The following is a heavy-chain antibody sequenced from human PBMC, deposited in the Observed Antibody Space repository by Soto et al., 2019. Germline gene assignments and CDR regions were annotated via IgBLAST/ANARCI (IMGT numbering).Heavy chain of an antibody. CDR3: TRGPRSTSTGTGAF. CDR1: GFTFSMYW. Sequence: HPGGSLRLSCAASGFTFSMYWMHWVRQVPGKGPEWVSRINDDGSSTNYADSVKGRFTISRDNAKNTLYLQMNDLRAGDTAVYYCTRGPRSTSTGTGAFWGQGTLVTVSS. J-gene: IGHJ4*02. V-gene: IGHV3-74*01. CDR2: INDDGSST. D-gene: IGHD1-1*01.